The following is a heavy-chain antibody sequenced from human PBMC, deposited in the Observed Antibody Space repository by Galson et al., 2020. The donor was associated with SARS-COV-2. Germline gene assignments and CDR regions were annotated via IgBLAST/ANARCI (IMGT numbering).Heavy chain of an antibody. Sequence: SETLSLTCAVYGGSFSGYYWSWIRQPPGRGLEWIGEINPSGSTNYNPSLKSRVNISADTSQNQFSLRLSSVTAADTAVYYCARGPSQRTYVPYTNSWYLNYWGQGTLVTVSS. V-gene: IGHV4-34*01. CDR3: ARGPSQRTYVPYTNSWYLNY. CDR2: INPSGST. CDR1: GGSFSGYY. J-gene: IGHJ4*02. D-gene: IGHD6-13*01.